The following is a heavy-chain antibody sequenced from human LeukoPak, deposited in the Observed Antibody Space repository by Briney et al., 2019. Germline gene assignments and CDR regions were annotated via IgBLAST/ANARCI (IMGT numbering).Heavy chain of an antibody. CDR1: GGSFSGYY. Sequence: SETLSLTCAVYGGSFSGYYWSWIRQPPGKGLEWIGEINHSASTNYNPSLKSRVTISVDTSKNQFSLKLSSVTAADTAVYYCARGKAVAGTDFDYWGQGTLVTVSS. D-gene: IGHD6-19*01. J-gene: IGHJ4*02. CDR3: ARGKAVAGTDFDY. V-gene: IGHV4-34*01. CDR2: INHSAST.